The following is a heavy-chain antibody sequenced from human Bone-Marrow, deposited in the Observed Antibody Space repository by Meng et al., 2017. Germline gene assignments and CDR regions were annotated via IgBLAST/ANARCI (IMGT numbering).Heavy chain of an antibody. CDR2: ISYDGSNK. Sequence: GESLKISCAASGFTFSSYAMHWVRQAPGKGLEWVAVISYDGSNKYYADSVKGRFTISRDNYKNTLYLQMNSLRAEDTAVYYCARGPDTAMVLADYWGQGTLVTVSS. CDR1: GFTFSSYA. D-gene: IGHD5-18*01. CDR3: ARGPDTAMVLADY. J-gene: IGHJ4*02. V-gene: IGHV3-30*01.